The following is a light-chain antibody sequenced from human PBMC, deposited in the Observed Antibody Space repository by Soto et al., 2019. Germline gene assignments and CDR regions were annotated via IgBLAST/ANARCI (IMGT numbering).Light chain of an antibody. CDR3: SSYTGTTTLGYV. CDR1: GSDVGGFNF. Sequence: QSVLTQPASVSGSPGQSITISCTGNGSDVGGFNFVSWYQQHPGKAPKLIIYDVSDRPSGVSNRFSGSKSGNTASLTISGLQTEDEAAYYCSSYTGTTTLGYVFGTGTKVTVL. V-gene: IGLV2-14*03. CDR2: DVS. J-gene: IGLJ1*01.